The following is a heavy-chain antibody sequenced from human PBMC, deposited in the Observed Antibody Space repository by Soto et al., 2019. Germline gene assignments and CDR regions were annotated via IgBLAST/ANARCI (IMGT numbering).Heavy chain of an antibody. CDR1: GGTFSSYA. CDR3: ARSPYSSGYYYAIDY. J-gene: IGHJ4*02. V-gene: IGHV1-69*13. Sequence: EASVKVSCKTSGGTFSSYAISWVRQAPGQGLEWMGGIVPIVDTSTYAQKFQGRVTITADESTSTVYMELGSLRSEDTAVYYCARSPYSSGYYYAIDYWGQGTQVTVSS. D-gene: IGHD3-22*01. CDR2: IVPIVDTS.